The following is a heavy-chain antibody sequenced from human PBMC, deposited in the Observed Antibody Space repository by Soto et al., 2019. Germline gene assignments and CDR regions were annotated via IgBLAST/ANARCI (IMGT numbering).Heavy chain of an antibody. J-gene: IGHJ5*02. D-gene: IGHD3-10*02. Sequence: PSETLSLTCTVSGGSISSGGYYWSWIRQHPGKGLEWIGYIYYSGSTYYNPSLKSRVTISVDTSKNQFSLKLSSVTAADTAVYYCARDVWSGVFGELNWFDPWGQGTLVTVYS. CDR2: IYYSGST. V-gene: IGHV4-31*03. CDR3: ARDVWSGVFGELNWFDP. CDR1: GGSISSGGYY.